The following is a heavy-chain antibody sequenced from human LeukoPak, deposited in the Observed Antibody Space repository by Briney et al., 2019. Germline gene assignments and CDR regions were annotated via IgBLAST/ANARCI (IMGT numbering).Heavy chain of an antibody. D-gene: IGHD3-22*01. CDR2: IYTSGST. J-gene: IGHJ6*03. Sequence: TSETLSLTCTVSGGSISSYYWSWIRQPAGKGLEWIGRIYTSGSTNYNPSLKSRVTMSVDTSKNQFSLKLSSVTAADTAVYYCARDVLNSYYYDSSGYPYYYYYYMDVWGKGTTVTVSS. CDR3: ARDVLNSYYYDSSGYPYYYYYYMDV. V-gene: IGHV4-4*07. CDR1: GGSISSYY.